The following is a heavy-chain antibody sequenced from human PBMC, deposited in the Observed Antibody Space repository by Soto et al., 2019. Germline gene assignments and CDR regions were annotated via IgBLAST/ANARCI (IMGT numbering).Heavy chain of an antibody. V-gene: IGHV1-69*06. CDR1: GDTFTTNS. CDR2: IIPVVGTT. Sequence: QVQLVQSGAEVKKPGSSVKVSCKASGDTFTTNSLNWVRQAPGQGLEWMGGIIPVVGTTKYAQKYQDRVTITEDKSTNTAYMELSSRRSDDTAVYYCARGLLYATTYFDYWGQGTPVTVSS. CDR3: ARGLLYATTYFDY. J-gene: IGHJ4*02. D-gene: IGHD2-8*01.